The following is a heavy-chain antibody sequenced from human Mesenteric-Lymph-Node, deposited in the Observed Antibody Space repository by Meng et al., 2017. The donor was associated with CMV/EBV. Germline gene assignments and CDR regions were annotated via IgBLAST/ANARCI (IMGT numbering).Heavy chain of an antibody. D-gene: IGHD3-10*01. CDR3: ARGLNYYGSGSYSY. CDR2: ISAYNGNT. Sequence: SGYTFTSYGLSWVRQAPGQGLEWMGWISAYNGNTNYAQKLQGRVTMTTDTSTSTAYMELRSLRSDDTAVYYCARGLNYYGSGSYSYWGQGTLVTVSS. V-gene: IGHV1-18*01. CDR1: GYTFTSYG. J-gene: IGHJ4*02.